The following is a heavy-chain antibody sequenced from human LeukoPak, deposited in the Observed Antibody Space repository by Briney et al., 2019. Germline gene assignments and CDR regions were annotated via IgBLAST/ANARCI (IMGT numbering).Heavy chain of an antibody. Sequence: PSETLSLTCTVSGGSISSSSYYWGWIRQPPGKGLEWIGSIYYSGSTYYNPSLKSRVAISVDTSKNQFSLKLSSVTAADTAVYYCARQSKRGYSYLFDYWGQGTLVTVSS. CDR1: GGSISSSSYY. V-gene: IGHV4-39*01. D-gene: IGHD5-18*01. CDR2: IYYSGST. J-gene: IGHJ4*02. CDR3: ARQSKRGYSYLFDY.